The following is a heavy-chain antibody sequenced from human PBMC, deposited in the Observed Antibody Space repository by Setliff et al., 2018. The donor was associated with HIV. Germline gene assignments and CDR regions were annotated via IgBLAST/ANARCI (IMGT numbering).Heavy chain of an antibody. CDR1: GGSFRGSRYY. Sequence: SETLSLTCTVSGGSFRGSRYYWGWIRQPPGKGLEWIGNMHYGGFFWYSPSLKSRVTISVDTSKNQFSLKLSSVTAADTAVYYCARPALGIGGGSRFDIWGQGTQVTVSS. V-gene: IGHV4-39*01. CDR2: MHYGGFF. CDR3: ARPALGIGGGSRFDI. J-gene: IGHJ4*02. D-gene: IGHD3-10*01.